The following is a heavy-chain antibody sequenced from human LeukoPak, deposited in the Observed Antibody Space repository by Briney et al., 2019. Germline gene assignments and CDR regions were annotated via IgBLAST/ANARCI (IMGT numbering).Heavy chain of an antibody. CDR3: AREPADDAFDI. J-gene: IGHJ3*02. CDR1: GFTVSSNY. Sequence: PGGSLRLSCAASGFTVSSNYMSWVRQAPGKGLEWVSVIYSGGSTYYADSVKGRFTISRDNSKSTLYLQMNSLRAEDTAVYYCAREPADDAFDIWGQGTMVTVSS. D-gene: IGHD2-15*01. CDR2: IYSGGST. V-gene: IGHV3-66*01.